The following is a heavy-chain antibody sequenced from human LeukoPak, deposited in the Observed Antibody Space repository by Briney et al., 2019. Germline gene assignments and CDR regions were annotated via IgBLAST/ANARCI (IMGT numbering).Heavy chain of an antibody. CDR3: ARGVVVGATSALGL. CDR1: GFTFSSYW. J-gene: IGHJ4*01. CDR2: ISTDGSST. D-gene: IGHD1-26*01. Sequence: GGSLRLSCAASGFTFSSYWMHWGRQARGKGLVWVSRISTDGSSTSYADSVKRRFTISRDNAKNTLYLQMNSLRSEDTAVYYRARGVVVGATSALGLWGHGKLVTVSS. V-gene: IGHV3-74*01.